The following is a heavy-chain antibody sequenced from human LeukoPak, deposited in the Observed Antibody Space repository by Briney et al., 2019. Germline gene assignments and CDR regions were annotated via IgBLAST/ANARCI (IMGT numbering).Heavy chain of an antibody. CDR3: GRHESAATGVDV. Sequence: GESLKISCQGSGYSFSSYWIDWVRQMPGKGLEWMGTIHPGASETRYSPSFQGQVTISADKSISTAYLQWSSLQASDSATYYCGRHESAATGVDVWGQGTTVTVSS. D-gene: IGHD1-26*01. CDR1: GYSFSSYW. J-gene: IGHJ6*02. V-gene: IGHV5-51*01. CDR2: IHPGASET.